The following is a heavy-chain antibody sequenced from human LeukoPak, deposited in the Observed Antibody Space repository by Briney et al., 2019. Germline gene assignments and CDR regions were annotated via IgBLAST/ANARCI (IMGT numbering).Heavy chain of an antibody. D-gene: IGHD3-22*01. Sequence: ASVKVSCKASGYTFTSYGISWVRQAPGQGLEWMGWINPNSGGTNYAQKFQGRVTMTRDTSISTAYMELSRLRSDDTAVYYCARDSRKDSSGPWGQGTLVTVSS. V-gene: IGHV1-2*02. J-gene: IGHJ5*02. CDR3: ARDSRKDSSGP. CDR1: GYTFTSYG. CDR2: INPNSGGT.